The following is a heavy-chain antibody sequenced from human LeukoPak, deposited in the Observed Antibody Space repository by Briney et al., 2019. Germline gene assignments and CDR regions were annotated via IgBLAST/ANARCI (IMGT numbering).Heavy chain of an antibody. CDR1: GYSISSGYY. CDR2: IYHSGST. CDR3: GTNAGGYYDSSGYYGY. J-gene: IGHJ4*02. Sequence: SXXLSLTCAVSGYSISSGYYWGWIRQPPGQGLEWIGSIYHSGSTYYNPSLKSRVTISVDTSKNQFSLKLSSVTAADTAVYYCGTNAGGYYDSSGYYGYWGQGTLVTVSS. V-gene: IGHV4-38-2*01. D-gene: IGHD3-22*01.